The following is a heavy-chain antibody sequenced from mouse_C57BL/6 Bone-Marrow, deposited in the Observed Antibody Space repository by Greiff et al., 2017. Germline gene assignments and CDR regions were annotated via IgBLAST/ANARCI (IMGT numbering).Heavy chain of an antibody. Sequence: LVESGAELVRPGTSVKVSCKASGYAFTNYLIEWVKQRPGQGLEWIGVINPGSGGTNYNEKFKGKATLTADKSSSTAYMQLSSLTSEDSAVYFCARGVSPVDYWGQGTTLTVSS. CDR3: ARGVSPVDY. V-gene: IGHV1-54*01. CDR2: INPGSGGT. J-gene: IGHJ2*01. D-gene: IGHD2-2*01. CDR1: GYAFTNYL.